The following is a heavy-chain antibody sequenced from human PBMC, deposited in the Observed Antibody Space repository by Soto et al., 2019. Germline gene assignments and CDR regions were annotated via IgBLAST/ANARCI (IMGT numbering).Heavy chain of an antibody. D-gene: IGHD3-3*01. CDR3: ASALPDEWLSPGANFDY. V-gene: IGHV4-39*01. CDR1: GGSISSSSYY. CDR2: IYYSGST. Sequence: QLQLQESGPGLVKPSETLSLTCTVSGGSISSSSYYWGWIRQPPGKGLEWIGSIYYSGSTYYNPSLKSRVTISVDTSKNQFSLKLSSVTAADTAVYYCASALPDEWLSPGANFDYWGQGTLVTVSS. J-gene: IGHJ4*02.